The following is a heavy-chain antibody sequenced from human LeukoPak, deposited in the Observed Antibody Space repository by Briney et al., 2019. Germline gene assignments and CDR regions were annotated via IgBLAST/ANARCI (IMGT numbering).Heavy chain of an antibody. D-gene: IGHD3-16*02. CDR2: IYPGDSDT. J-gene: IGHJ4*02. CDR1: GYSFTSYW. V-gene: IGHV5-51*01. CDR3: ARIQADYDYVWGSYRPYFDY. Sequence: GESLKISCKGSGYSFTSYWIGWVRQMPGKGLEWMGIIYPGDSDTRHSPSFQGQVTISADKSISTAYLQWSSLKASDTAMYYCARIQADYDYVWGSYRPYFDYWGQGTLVTVSS.